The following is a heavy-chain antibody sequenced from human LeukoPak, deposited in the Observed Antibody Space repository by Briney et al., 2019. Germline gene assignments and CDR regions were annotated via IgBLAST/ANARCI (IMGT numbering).Heavy chain of an antibody. J-gene: IGHJ3*02. CDR1: GFTFSSYG. V-gene: IGHV3-33*06. D-gene: IGHD1-1*01. Sequence: GGSLRLSCAASGFTFSSYGMHWVRQAPDKGLEWVAVIWYDGSNKYYADSVKGRFTISRDNSKNTLYLQMNSLRAEDTAIYYCAKDHNYAFDIWGLGTMVTVSS. CDR3: AKDHNYAFDI. CDR2: IWYDGSNK.